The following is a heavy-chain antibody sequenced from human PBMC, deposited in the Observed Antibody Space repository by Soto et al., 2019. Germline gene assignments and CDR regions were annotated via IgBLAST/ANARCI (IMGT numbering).Heavy chain of an antibody. D-gene: IGHD3-10*01. V-gene: IGHV3-23*01. CDR3: AKAADYSGSGSHYLLFDY. Sequence: GGSLRLSCAASGFTFSSYAMSWVRQAPGTGLEWVSGISGSGDNTYYADSEKGRFTISRDNSENTLYLQMNSLRAEDTAVYYCAKAADYSGSGSHYLLFDYWGQGTLVTVS. CDR2: ISGSGDNT. J-gene: IGHJ4*02. CDR1: GFTFSSYA.